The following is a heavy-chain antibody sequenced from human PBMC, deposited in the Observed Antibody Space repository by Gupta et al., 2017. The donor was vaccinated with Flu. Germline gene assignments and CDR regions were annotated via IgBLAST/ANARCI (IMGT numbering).Heavy chain of an antibody. CDR1: SPYG. Sequence: SPYGMNWVRQDPGKGLGWVSYISSSSSMIYYADSVKGRFTISRDNAKNSVFLQMNSLRAGDSAIDYCARRKGPAKLDVFDDWGQGTLVTVSS. D-gene: IGHD1-26*01. CDR2: ISSSSSMI. V-gene: IGHV3-48*01. CDR3: ARRKGPAKLDVFDD. J-gene: IGHJ4*02.